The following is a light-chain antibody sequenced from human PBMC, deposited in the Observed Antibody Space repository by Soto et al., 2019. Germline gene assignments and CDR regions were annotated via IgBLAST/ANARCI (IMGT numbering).Light chain of an antibody. CDR3: QHLNDYRYT. V-gene: IGKV1-9*01. Sequence: DIQLTQSPSFLSASVGDRVTITCRASQAISSSLAWYQHNPGKAPKLLIYAASTVQNGVPSSFSGSGSGTEFTLTISSLQPEDFATYYCQHLNDYRYTFGQGTKVEIK. CDR2: AAS. J-gene: IGKJ2*01. CDR1: QAISSS.